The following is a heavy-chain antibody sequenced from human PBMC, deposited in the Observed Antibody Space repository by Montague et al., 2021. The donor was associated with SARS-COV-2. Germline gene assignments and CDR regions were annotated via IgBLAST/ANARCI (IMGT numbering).Heavy chain of an antibody. Sequence: SETLSLTCAVYGGSFSGYCWSWIRQSPGKGLEWIGEINHSGDTNYNPPLKSRVTISVDTSKTQFPLKLRSVTAADMAVYYCARGVLGENRYASGWFLTHHYNSLDVWGQGTTVTVSS. CDR3: ARGVLGENRYASGWFLTHHYNSLDV. CDR1: GGSFSGYC. D-gene: IGHD6-19*01. CDR2: INHSGDT. J-gene: IGHJ6*02. V-gene: IGHV4-34*01.